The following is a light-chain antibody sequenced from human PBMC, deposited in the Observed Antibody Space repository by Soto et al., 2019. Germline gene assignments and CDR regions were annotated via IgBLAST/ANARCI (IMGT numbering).Light chain of an antibody. CDR1: SVDVGGFEY. Sequence: QSVLTQPASVSGSPGQSIAISCTGTSVDVGGFEYVSWYQQHPGKVPKLMIYDVNNRPSGVSNRFSGSKSGNTASLTISGLQAEDEADYFCSSYTSSKTYVFGTGTRSPS. J-gene: IGLJ1*01. CDR3: SSYTSSKTYV. CDR2: DVN. V-gene: IGLV2-14*03.